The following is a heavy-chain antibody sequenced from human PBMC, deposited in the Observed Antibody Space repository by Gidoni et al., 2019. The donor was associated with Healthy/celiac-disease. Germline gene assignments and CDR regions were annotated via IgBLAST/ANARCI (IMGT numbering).Heavy chain of an antibody. V-gene: IGHV3-23*01. Sequence: EVQLLESGGGLVQPGGSLRLSCAASGFTFSSYAMSWVRQAPGKGLEWVSAIRGSGGSTYYADSVKGRFTISRDNSKNTLYLQMNSLRAEDTAVYYCAKSTVSSNYYGMDVWGQGTTVTVSS. CDR1: GFTFSSYA. CDR3: AKSTVSSNYYGMDV. J-gene: IGHJ6*02. CDR2: IRGSGGST. D-gene: IGHD4-4*01.